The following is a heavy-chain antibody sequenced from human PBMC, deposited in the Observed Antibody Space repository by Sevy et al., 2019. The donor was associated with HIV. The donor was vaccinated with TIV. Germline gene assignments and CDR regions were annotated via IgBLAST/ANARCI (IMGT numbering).Heavy chain of an antibody. V-gene: IGHV4-59*01. Sequence: SETLSLTCSVSGGSMNSYYWSWIRQPPGKGLEWVGFIHYSGYTNYNPSLKSRVTMSIDTSKNHFSLKVTSVIAADTAMYYCVRAANTNGGMFFDSWAQGTLVTVSS. CDR1: GGSMNSYY. J-gene: IGHJ4*02. D-gene: IGHD2-8*01. CDR2: IHYSGYT. CDR3: VRAANTNGGMFFDS.